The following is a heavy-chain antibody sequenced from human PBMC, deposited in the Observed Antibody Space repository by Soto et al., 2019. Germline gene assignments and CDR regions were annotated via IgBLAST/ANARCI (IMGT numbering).Heavy chain of an antibody. Sequence: GESLKISCKISGKAFTSFWVVWVRQMPGRGLEWMGNIYPGDSDTRYTPPFHGQVTISADKSTNTAYLQWHSLQASDTALYYCAKQDDRGALDIGGQGSKFTVSS. V-gene: IGHV5-51*01. CDR1: GKAFTSFW. J-gene: IGHJ3*02. CDR2: IYPGDSDT. D-gene: IGHD3-22*01. CDR3: AKQDDRGALDI.